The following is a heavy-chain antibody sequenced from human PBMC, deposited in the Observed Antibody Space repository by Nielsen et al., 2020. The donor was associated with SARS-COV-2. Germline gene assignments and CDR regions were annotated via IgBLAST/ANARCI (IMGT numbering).Heavy chain of an antibody. CDR1: GFTFDDYA. D-gene: IGHD6-13*01. CDR3: AKDPSDGYSSSWYFDY. J-gene: IGHJ4*02. V-gene: IGHV3-9*01. Sequence: SLKISCAASGFTFDDYAMHWVRQAPGKGLEWVSGISWNSGSIAYADSVKGRFTISRDNAKSSLYLQMNSLRAEDKALYYCAKDPSDGYSSSWYFDYWGQGTLVTVSS. CDR2: ISWNSGSI.